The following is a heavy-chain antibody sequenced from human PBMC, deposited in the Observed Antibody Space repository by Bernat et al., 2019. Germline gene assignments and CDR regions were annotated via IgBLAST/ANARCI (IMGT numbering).Heavy chain of an antibody. Sequence: QVQLQESGPGLVKPSETLSLTCTVSGGSISSYYWSWIRQPPGKGLEWIGYIYYSGSTNYNPSLKSRVTISVDTSKNQFSLKLSSVTAADTAVYYCAGLTYVVGPAIYYMDVWGKGTTVTVSS. CDR2: IYYSGST. J-gene: IGHJ6*03. CDR1: GGSISSYY. CDR3: AGLTYVVGPAIYYMDV. D-gene: IGHD2-2*01. V-gene: IGHV4-59*01.